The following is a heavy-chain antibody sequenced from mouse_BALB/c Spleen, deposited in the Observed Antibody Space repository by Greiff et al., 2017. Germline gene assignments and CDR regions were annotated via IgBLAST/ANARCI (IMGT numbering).Heavy chain of an antibody. Sequence: EVKLQESGPGLVKPSQSLSLTCSVTGYSITSGYYWNWIRQFPGNKLEWMGYISYSGSTSYNPSLKSRISITRDTSKNQFFLQLNSVTTEDTATYYCARWSFDYWGQGTTLTVSA. CDR2: ISYSGST. V-gene: IGHV3-2*02. CDR1: GYSITSGYY. CDR3: ARWSFDY. J-gene: IGHJ2*01.